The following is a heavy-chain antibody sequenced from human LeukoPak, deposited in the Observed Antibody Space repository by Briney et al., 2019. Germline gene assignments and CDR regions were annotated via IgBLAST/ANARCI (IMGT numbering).Heavy chain of an antibody. J-gene: IGHJ4*02. V-gene: IGHV3-30*02. CDR3: ATVGLVTPAYSSFDY. Sequence: PGGSLRLSCAASGFTFSSYGMHWVRQAPGKGLEWVAFIRYDGSNKYYADSVKGRFTISRDNSKNTLYLQMNSLRAEDTAVYYCATVGLVTPAYSSFDYWGQGTLVTVSS. CDR1: GFTFSSYG. D-gene: IGHD2-21*01. CDR2: IRYDGSNK.